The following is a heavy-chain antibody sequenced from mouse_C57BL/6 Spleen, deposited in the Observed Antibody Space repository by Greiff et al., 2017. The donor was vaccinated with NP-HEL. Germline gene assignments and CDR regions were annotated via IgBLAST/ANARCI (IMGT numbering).Heavy chain of an antibody. CDR2: IDPEDGDT. D-gene: IGHD2-2*01. J-gene: IGHJ4*01. CDR1: GFNIKDYY. V-gene: IGHV14-1*01. Sequence: VQLQQSGAELVRPGASVKLSCTASGFNIKDYYMHWVKQRPEQGLEWIGRIDPEDGDTEYAPKFQGKATMTADTSSNTAYLQLSSLTSEDTAVYYCTTSRIYGYDGDYYAMDYWGQGTSVTVSS. CDR3: TTSRIYGYDGDYYAMDY.